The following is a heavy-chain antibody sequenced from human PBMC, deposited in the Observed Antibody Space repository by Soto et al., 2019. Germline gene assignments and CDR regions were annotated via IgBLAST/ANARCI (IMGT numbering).Heavy chain of an antibody. V-gene: IGHV2-5*02. CDR1: GFSLRTTGEG. CDR3: AHRKRTITVATYFDL. CDR2: IYWDADK. J-gene: IGHJ4*02. D-gene: IGHD6-19*01. Sequence: SGPTLVNPTQTLTLTCTFSGFSLRTTGEGVGWIRQTPGKALEWLALIYWDADKRYSPSLKNRLTISTDTSESQVVLTMTNIDPVDTGTYFCAHRKRTITVATYFDLWGQGTPVTVSS.